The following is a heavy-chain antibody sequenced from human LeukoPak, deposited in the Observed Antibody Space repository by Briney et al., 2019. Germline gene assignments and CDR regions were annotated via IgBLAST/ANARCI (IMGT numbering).Heavy chain of an antibody. D-gene: IGHD4-23*01. J-gene: IGHJ4*02. CDR1: GFTFTRHG. CDR3: AKEGRVEDYGGNSWLDY. CDR2: IAYDGTHK. Sequence: PGGSLRLSCAASGFTFTRHGMHWVRQAPGKGLEWVAVIAYDGTHKYYADSVKGRFTVSRDNSENTLYLQMNSLRVEDTAVYYCAKEGRVEDYGGNSWLDYWGQGTLVTVSS. V-gene: IGHV3-30*18.